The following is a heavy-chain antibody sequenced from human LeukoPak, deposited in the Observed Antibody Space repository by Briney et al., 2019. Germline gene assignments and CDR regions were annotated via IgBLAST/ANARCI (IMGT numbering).Heavy chain of an antibody. D-gene: IGHD6-19*01. CDR2: IYTSGST. CDR3: AREAVGYGSGWY. J-gene: IGHJ4*02. Sequence: PSETLSLTCTVSGGSISSGSYYWSWIRQPAGKGLEWIGRIYTSGSTNYNPSLKSRVTISVDTSKNQFSLKLSSVTAADTAVYYCAREAVGYGSGWYWGQGTLVTVSS. CDR1: GGSISSGSYY. V-gene: IGHV4-61*02.